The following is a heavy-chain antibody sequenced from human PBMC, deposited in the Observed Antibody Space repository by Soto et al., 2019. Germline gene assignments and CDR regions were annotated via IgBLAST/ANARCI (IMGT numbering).Heavy chain of an antibody. J-gene: IGHJ4*02. Sequence: VASVKVSCKASGYTFTSYAMHWVRQAPGQRLEWMGWINAGNGNTKYSQKFQGRVTITRDTSASTAYMELSSLRSEDTAVYYCARGSGYYYWHDYSGQGTLVTVSS. D-gene: IGHD3-22*01. CDR1: GYTFTSYA. CDR2: INAGNGNT. CDR3: ARGSGYYYWHDY. V-gene: IGHV1-3*01.